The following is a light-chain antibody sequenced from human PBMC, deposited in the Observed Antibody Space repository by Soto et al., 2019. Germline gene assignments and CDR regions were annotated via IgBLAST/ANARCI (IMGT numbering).Light chain of an antibody. J-gene: IGKJ1*01. CDR1: QSISSW. CDR2: DAS. V-gene: IGKV1-5*01. CDR3: QQYNSYSQWT. Sequence: DIQMTQSPSTLSASVGDRVTITCRASQSISSWLAWYQQRAGKAANLLIYDASSLESGVPSRFSGSGSGTEITLTLSSLQPDDFATYYCQQYNSYSQWTFGQGTKVDIK.